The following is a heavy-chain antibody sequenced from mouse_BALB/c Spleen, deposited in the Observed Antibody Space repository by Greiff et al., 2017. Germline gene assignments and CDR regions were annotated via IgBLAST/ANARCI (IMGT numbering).Heavy chain of an antibody. V-gene: IGHV6-6*02. CDR2: IRLKSNNYAT. CDR3: TRDHGSSYWYFDV. J-gene: IGHJ1*01. CDR1: GFTFSNYW. Sequence: DVKLVESGGGLVQPGGSMKLSCVASGFTFSNYWMNWVRQSPEKGLEWVAEIRLKSNNYATHYAESVKGRFTISRDDSKSSVYLQMNNLRAEDTGIYYCTRDHGSSYWYFDVWGAGTTVTVSS. D-gene: IGHD1-1*01.